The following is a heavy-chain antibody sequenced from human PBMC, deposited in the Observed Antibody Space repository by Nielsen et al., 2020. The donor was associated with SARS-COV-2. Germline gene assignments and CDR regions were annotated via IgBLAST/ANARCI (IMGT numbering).Heavy chain of an antibody. CDR1: GFTFSSYA. D-gene: IGHD4-17*01. Sequence: GESLKISCAASGFTFSSYAMSWVRQAPGKGLEWVAVISYDGSNKYYADSVKGRFTISRDNSKNTLYLQMNSLRAEDTAVYYCAKDWIYGDSNYFDYWGQGTLVTVSS. CDR3: AKDWIYGDSNYFDY. CDR2: ISYDGSNK. V-gene: IGHV3-30*18. J-gene: IGHJ4*02.